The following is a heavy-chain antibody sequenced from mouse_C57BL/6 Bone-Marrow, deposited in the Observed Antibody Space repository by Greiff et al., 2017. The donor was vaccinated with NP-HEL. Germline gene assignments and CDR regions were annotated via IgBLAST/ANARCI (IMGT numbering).Heavy chain of an antibody. Sequence: EVQLQQSGPELVQPGASVKISCKASGYTFTDYYMNWVKQSHGKSLEWIGDINPNNGGTSYNQKFKCKATLTVDKSSSTAYMELRSLTSEDSAVYYCAILFAYWGQGTLVTVSA. CDR3: AILFAY. CDR1: GYTFTDYY. CDR2: INPNNGGT. J-gene: IGHJ3*01. V-gene: IGHV1-26*01.